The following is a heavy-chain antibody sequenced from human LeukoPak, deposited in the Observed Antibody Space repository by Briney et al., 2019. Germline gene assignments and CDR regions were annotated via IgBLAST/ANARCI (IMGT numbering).Heavy chain of an antibody. Sequence: GGSLRLSCAASGFTFSSYSMNWVRQAPGKGLEWVSSISSSSSYIYYADSVKGRFTISRDNAKNSLHLQMNSLRAEDTAVYYCARDPSESSGVDTSYFDYWGQGTLVTVSS. J-gene: IGHJ4*02. CDR1: GFTFSSYS. CDR2: ISSSSSYI. V-gene: IGHV3-21*01. D-gene: IGHD5-18*01. CDR3: ARDPSESSGVDTSYFDY.